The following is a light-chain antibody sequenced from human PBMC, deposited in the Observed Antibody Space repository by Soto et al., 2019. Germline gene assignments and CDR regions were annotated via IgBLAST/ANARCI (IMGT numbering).Light chain of an antibody. CDR2: TAS. CDR3: QQYNNWPVT. Sequence: AIQMTQSPSSLSASVGDRVTITCRASQGIRNDLGWYQQKPGKAPNLLIYTASSLQSGVPSRFSGSGSGTDFTLTINGLQPEDFAVYYCQQYNNWPVTFGGGTKVDI. V-gene: IGKV1-6*01. CDR1: QGIRND. J-gene: IGKJ4*01.